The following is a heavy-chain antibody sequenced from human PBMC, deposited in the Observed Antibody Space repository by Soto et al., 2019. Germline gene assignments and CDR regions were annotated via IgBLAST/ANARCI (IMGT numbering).Heavy chain of an antibody. CDR2: IKNDGSEQ. J-gene: IGHJ4*02. D-gene: IGHD3-10*01. Sequence: EVQLVESGGGLVQPGGSLRLSCAASGFTFSVYYMTWVRQAPGKGLEWVASIKNDGSEQYYVDSVKGRFTISRDNAKNSVYLQMNSLGAGDTAFYYCSRENWFQDYWGQGTLVTVSS. CDR3: SRENWFQDY. V-gene: IGHV3-7*03. CDR1: GFTFSVYY.